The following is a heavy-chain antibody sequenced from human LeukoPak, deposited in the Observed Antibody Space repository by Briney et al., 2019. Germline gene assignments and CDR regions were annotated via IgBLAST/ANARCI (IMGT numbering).Heavy chain of an antibody. J-gene: IGHJ5*02. V-gene: IGHV1-46*01. CDR3: ARVRKRITMIVVTKAEGWFDP. CDR1: GYTFTSYY. CDR2: INPSGGST. D-gene: IGHD3-22*01. Sequence: ASVKVSCKASGYTFTSYYMHWVRQAPGQGLEWMGIINPSGGSTNYAQKFQGRVTMTRDTSTSTVYMELGSLRSEDTAVYYCARVRKRITMIVVTKAEGWFDPWGQGTLVTVSS.